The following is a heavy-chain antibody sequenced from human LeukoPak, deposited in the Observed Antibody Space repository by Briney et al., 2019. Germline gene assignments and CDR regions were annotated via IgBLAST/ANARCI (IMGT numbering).Heavy chain of an antibody. Sequence: GRSLRLSRAPSGFTFITYAMHSVRQAPGKGREWVAVISYDGSNKYYADSVKGRFTISRDNSKNTLYLQMNSLRAEDTAVYYCARDRARRSRAWSLAFDIRGQGTMVTVSS. J-gene: IGHJ3*02. D-gene: IGHD3-10*01. CDR3: ARDRARRSRAWSLAFDI. CDR2: ISYDGSNK. V-gene: IGHV3-30*04. CDR1: GFTFITYA.